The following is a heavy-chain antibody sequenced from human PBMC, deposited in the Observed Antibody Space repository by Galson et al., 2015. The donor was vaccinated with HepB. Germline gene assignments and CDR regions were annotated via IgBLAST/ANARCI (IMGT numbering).Heavy chain of an antibody. J-gene: IGHJ4*02. CDR2: IKSDGETA. Sequence: SLRLSCAASGFTFSNYWMHWVRQAPGKGLVWVSRIKSDGETADYADSVKGRFTTSRDNAKNTLSLQMESLRAEDTALYYCVRTITPAPIPLFDCWGQGTLVTVSS. CDR1: GFTFSNYW. CDR3: VRTITPAPIPLFDC. V-gene: IGHV3-74*01. D-gene: IGHD3-10*01.